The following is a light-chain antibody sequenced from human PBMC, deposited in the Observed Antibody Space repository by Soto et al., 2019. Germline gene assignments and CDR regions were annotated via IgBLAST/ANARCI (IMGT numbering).Light chain of an antibody. Sequence: DIQMTQSPSSLSASVGDRVTITCRASQSISSYLNWYQQKPGKAPKLLIYAASSLQSGVPSRFTGSGSGTDFTLTISSLQPEDFATYYCQQPYSVQITFGQGTRLDIK. CDR2: AAS. CDR1: QSISSY. CDR3: QQPYSVQIT. J-gene: IGKJ5*01. V-gene: IGKV1-39*01.